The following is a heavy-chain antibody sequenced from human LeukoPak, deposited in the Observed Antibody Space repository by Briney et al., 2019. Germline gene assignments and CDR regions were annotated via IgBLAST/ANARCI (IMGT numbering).Heavy chain of an antibody. D-gene: IGHD6-19*01. V-gene: IGHV1-24*01. CDR2: FDPEDGET. CDR3: AKNPASSGWYSIDY. J-gene: IGHJ4*02. CDR1: GFTLSNYP. Sequence: PGRSLRLSCAASGFTLSNYPMHWVRQAPGKGLEWMGGFDPEDGETIYTQKFQGRVTMTEDTSTDTAYMELSSLRSEDTAVYYCAKNPASSGWYSIDYWGQGTLVTVSS.